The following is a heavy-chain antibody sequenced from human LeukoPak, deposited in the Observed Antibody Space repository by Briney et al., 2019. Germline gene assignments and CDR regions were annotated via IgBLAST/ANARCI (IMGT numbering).Heavy chain of an antibody. CDR3: ARSGSRYGADAFDI. CDR1: GGSISSSNW. V-gene: IGHV4-4*02. J-gene: IGHJ3*02. D-gene: IGHD5-18*01. CDR2: IYHSGST. Sequence: SETLSLTCAVSGGSISSSNWWSWVRQPPGKGLEWIGEIYHSGSTNYNPSLKSRVTISVDKSKNQFSLKLSSVTAADTAVYYCARSGSRYGADAFDIWGRGTMVTVSS.